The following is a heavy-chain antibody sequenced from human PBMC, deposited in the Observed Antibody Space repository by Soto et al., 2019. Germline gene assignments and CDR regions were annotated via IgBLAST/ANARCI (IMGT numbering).Heavy chain of an antibody. Sequence: GGSLRLSCGVSGFSFSNYAMSWVRQAPGKGLEWVSAISGSGAGTYYADSVKGRFTISRDNSKNTLYLQMSSLRVEDTAVYYCAKRDGYYLDVWGPGTPVTVSS. CDR2: ISGSGAGT. D-gene: IGHD3-22*01. CDR3: AKRDGYYLDV. J-gene: IGHJ4*02. V-gene: IGHV3-23*01. CDR1: GFSFSNYA.